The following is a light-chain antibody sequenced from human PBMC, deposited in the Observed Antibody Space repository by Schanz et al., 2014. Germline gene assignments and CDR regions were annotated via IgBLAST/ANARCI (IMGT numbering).Light chain of an antibody. CDR1: ISNIGNNY. CDR3: GTWDSSLSAGV. CDR2: DN. Sequence: QSVLTQPPSVSAAPGQKVTISCSGSISNIGNNYVSWYQQVPGTAPKLLFYDNKRPSGIPDRFSGSKSGTSGTLVITGLQTGDEADYYCGTWDSSLSAGVFGGGTKLTVL. J-gene: IGLJ2*01. V-gene: IGLV1-51*01.